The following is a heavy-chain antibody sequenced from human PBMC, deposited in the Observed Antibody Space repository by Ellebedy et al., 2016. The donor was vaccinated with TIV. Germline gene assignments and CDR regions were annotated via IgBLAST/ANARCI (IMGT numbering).Heavy chain of an antibody. Sequence: GGSLRLXCVASGFTFSASAMSWVRQAPGKGLEWVAGISGSGDDTYYGDFVKGRFTISRDNSKGTLYLQMNSLRAEDTATYYCARGGESYWVPKGDYWGQGTLVTVSS. CDR1: GFTFSASA. D-gene: IGHD2-21*01. CDR2: ISGSGDDT. CDR3: ARGGESYWVPKGDY. V-gene: IGHV3-23*01. J-gene: IGHJ4*02.